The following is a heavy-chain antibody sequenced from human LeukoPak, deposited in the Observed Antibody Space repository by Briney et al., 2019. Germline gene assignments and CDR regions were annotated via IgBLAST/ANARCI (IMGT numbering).Heavy chain of an antibody. J-gene: IGHJ4*02. Sequence: SGPTLVNPTQTLTLTCTFSGFSLSTSGVDVGWIRQPPGKALEWLALIYWDDDKRYSPSLKSRLTITKDTSKNQVVLTLTNMDPVDTATYYCAHRHGTTVTPEPFDYWGQGTLVTVSS. CDR1: GFSLSTSGVD. CDR2: IYWDDDK. D-gene: IGHD4-17*01. CDR3: AHRHGTTVTPEPFDY. V-gene: IGHV2-5*02.